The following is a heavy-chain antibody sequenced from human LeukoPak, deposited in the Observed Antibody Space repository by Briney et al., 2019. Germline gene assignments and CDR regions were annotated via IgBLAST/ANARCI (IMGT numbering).Heavy chain of an antibody. D-gene: IGHD5-24*01. CDR1: ADTFSSYA. CDR3: ASGRDGYDSYYFDY. Sequence: SVKVSCKPSADTFSSYAISWVRQAPGQGLEWMGGIIPIFGTANYAQKFQGRVTITADESTSTAYMELSSLRSEDTAVYYCASGRDGYDSYYFDYWGQGTLVTVSS. J-gene: IGHJ4*02. CDR2: IIPIFGTA. V-gene: IGHV1-69*01.